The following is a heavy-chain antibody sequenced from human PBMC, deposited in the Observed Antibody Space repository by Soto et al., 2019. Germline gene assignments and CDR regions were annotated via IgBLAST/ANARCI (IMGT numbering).Heavy chain of an antibody. V-gene: IGHV4-38-2*01. CDR3: AAATLPGARFYGMDA. CDR2: LSQNGGT. D-gene: IGHD2-2*01. Sequence: SETLSLTCVVSGYSFNSVHFWGWIRQPPGKGLQWIGSLSQNGGTYRNPPLRSRVTLSVDTSKNQFSLKLTSVTAADAAVYYCAAATLPGARFYGMDAWGQGSTVTVSS. J-gene: IGHJ6*02. CDR1: GYSFNSVHF.